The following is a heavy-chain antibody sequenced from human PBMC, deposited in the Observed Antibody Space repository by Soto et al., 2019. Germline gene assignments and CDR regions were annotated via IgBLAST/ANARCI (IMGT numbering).Heavy chain of an antibody. Sequence: PGGSLRLSCAASGFTFSSYWMHWVRQAPGKGLVWVSRINSDGSSTSYADSVKGRFTISRDNAKNTLYLQMNSLRAEDTAVYYCARGRYAMGWFDPWGQGTLVTVSS. D-gene: IGHD5-12*01. J-gene: IGHJ5*02. CDR1: GFTFSSYW. CDR2: INSDGSST. V-gene: IGHV3-74*01. CDR3: ARGRYAMGWFDP.